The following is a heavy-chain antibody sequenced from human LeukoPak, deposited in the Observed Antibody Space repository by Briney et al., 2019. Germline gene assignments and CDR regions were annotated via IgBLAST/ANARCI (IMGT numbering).Heavy chain of an antibody. V-gene: IGHV1-2*02. Sequence: ASVKVSCKASGYTFTSYDINWVRQATGQGLEWMGWINPNSGGTNYARKFQGRVTMTRDTSISTAYMELSRLRSDDTAVYYCARGPYSKYSSSSIAAAETLHIWGQGTMVTVSS. CDR3: ARGPYSKYSSSSIAAAETLHI. D-gene: IGHD6-6*01. J-gene: IGHJ3*02. CDR1: GYTFTSYD. CDR2: INPNSGGT.